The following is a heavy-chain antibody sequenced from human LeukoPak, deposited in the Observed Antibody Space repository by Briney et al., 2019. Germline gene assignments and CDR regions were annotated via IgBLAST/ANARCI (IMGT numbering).Heavy chain of an antibody. Sequence: SEALSLTCTDSGGSISSYYWSWIRQPPGKGLEWIGYIYYSGSTNYNPSLKSRVTISVDTSRNQFSLKLSSVTAADTAVDYWARAPRPEMIVSVISAFDIWGQGTMVTVSS. CDR1: GGSISSYY. CDR2: IYYSGST. D-gene: IGHD3-22*01. J-gene: IGHJ3*02. CDR3: ARAPRPEMIVSVISAFDI. V-gene: IGHV4-59*01.